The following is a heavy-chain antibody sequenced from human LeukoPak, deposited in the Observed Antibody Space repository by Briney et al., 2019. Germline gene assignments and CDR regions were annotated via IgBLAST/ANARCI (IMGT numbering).Heavy chain of an antibody. CDR3: AKDDIHSYY. CDR2: ISYDGSNK. CDR1: GFTFSSYG. J-gene: IGHJ4*02. Sequence: GGSLRLSCAASGFTFSSYGMHWVRQAPGKGLEWVAVISYDGSNKYYADSVKGRFTISRDNSKNTLYLQMNSLRAEDTAVYYCAKDDIHSYYWGQGTLVTVSS. V-gene: IGHV3-30*18. D-gene: IGHD2-15*01.